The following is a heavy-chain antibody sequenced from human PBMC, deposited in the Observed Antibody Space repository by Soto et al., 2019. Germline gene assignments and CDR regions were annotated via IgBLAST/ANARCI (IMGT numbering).Heavy chain of an antibody. D-gene: IGHD6-19*01. CDR1: GFTFIISF. Sequence: PWGSLRVSCISSGFTFIISFMCWVRQAPGKGLDWVANINQDGSGTYYVDSVKGRFTISRDNAKNSLYLQMNSLRAEDTAVYYCARYFRGSGRYFFDHWGQGTLVTVSS. V-gene: IGHV3-7*03. CDR2: INQDGSGT. CDR3: ARYFRGSGRYFFDH. J-gene: IGHJ4*02.